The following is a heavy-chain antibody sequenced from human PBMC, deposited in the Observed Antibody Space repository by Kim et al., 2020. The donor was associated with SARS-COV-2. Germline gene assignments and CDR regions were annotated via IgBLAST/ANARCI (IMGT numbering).Heavy chain of an antibody. CDR3: ARRDYYGSGSQY. Sequence: SETLSLTCAVYGGSFSGYYWSWIRQPPGKGLEWIGEINHSGSTNYNPSLKSRVTISVDTSKNQFSLKLSSVTAADTAVYYCARRDYYGSGSQYWGQGTLVTVSS. CDR2: INHSGST. J-gene: IGHJ1*01. D-gene: IGHD3-10*01. CDR1: GGSFSGYY. V-gene: IGHV4-34*01.